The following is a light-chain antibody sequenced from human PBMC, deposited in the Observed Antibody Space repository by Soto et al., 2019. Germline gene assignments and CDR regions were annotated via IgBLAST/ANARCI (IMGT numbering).Light chain of an antibody. Sequence: DIQLTQSPSTRSAAVGDRVTIASPASQSINSWLAWYQQKPGKAPKLLIYKASSLESGVPSRFSGSGSGTEFTLTISRLEPEDFAVYYCQQYGSSPLTFGGGTKVDIK. CDR2: KAS. CDR1: QSINSW. CDR3: QQYGSSPLT. J-gene: IGKJ4*01. V-gene: IGKV1-5*03.